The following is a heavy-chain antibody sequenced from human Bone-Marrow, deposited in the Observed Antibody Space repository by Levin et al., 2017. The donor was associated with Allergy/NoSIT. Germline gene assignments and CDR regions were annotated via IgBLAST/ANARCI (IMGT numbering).Heavy chain of an antibody. Sequence: LSLPCAASGFTFDDSAMHWVRQAPGKGLEWVSGISWNSGSIGYADSVKGRFTISRDNAKNSLYLQMNSLRAEDTALYYCAKDTQNMVRGSYGMDVWGQGTTVTVSS. CDR2: ISWNSGSI. CDR1: GFTFDDSA. CDR3: AKDTQNMVRGSYGMDV. D-gene: IGHD3-10*01. J-gene: IGHJ6*02. V-gene: IGHV3-9*01.